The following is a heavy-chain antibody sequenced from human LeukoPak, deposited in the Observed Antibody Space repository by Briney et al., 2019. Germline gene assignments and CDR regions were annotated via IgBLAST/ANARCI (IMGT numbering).Heavy chain of an antibody. CDR1: GFTFSSTA. CDR3: AKQLGYCSDGSCYFPY. D-gene: IGHD2-15*01. CDR2: ISNNGGYT. Sequence: WGSLRLSCAASGFTFSSTAMSWVRQALGKGLEWVSAISNNGGYTYYADSVQGRFTISRDNSKSTLCLQMNSLRAEDTAVYYCAKQLGYCSDGSCYFPYWGQGTLVTVSS. J-gene: IGHJ4*02. V-gene: IGHV3-23*01.